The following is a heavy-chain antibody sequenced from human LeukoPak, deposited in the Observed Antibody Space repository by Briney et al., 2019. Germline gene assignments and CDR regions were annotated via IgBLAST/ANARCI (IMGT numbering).Heavy chain of an antibody. CDR3: ARGRLRLVRGVKNWFDP. D-gene: IGHD3-10*01. V-gene: IGHV1-8*01. Sequence: ASVKVSCKASGYTFTSYDINWARQATGQGLEWMGWMNPNSGNTGYAQKFQGRVTMTRNTSISTAYMELSSLRPEDTAVYYCARGRLRLVRGVKNWFDPWGQGTLVTASS. CDR2: MNPNSGNT. J-gene: IGHJ5*02. CDR1: GYTFTSYD.